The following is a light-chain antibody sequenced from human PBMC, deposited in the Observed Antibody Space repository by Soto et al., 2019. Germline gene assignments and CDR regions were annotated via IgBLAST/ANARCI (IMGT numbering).Light chain of an antibody. J-gene: IGLJ3*02. Sequence: QSVLTQPPSVSGAPGQRVTISCTGSSSNIGAGYDVHWYQQLPGTAPKLLIYGNSNRPSGVPDRFSGSKSGTSASLAITGLRAEGEADDYCQSYDSSLSGGVFGGGAKLTVL. CDR3: QSYDSSLSGGV. CDR2: GNS. V-gene: IGLV1-40*01. CDR1: SSNIGAGYD.